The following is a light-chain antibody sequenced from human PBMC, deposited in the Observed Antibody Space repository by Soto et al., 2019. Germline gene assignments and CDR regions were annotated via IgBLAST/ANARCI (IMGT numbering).Light chain of an antibody. CDR3: QQYNSYPLT. V-gene: IGKV1-5*03. J-gene: IGKJ4*01. Sequence: EDRVTITCRASQGISSWLAWYQQKPGKVPKLLIYKASSLESGVPSRFSGSGSGTEFTLTISSLQPDDFATYYCQQYNSYPLTCGGGTKV. CDR2: KAS. CDR1: QGISSW.